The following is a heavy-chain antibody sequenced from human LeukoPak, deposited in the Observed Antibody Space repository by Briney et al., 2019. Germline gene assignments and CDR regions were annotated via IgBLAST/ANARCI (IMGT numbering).Heavy chain of an antibody. CDR3: ARAGLAAAKGWFDP. D-gene: IGHD6-13*01. CDR1: GGSISSGDYY. CDR2: IYYSGST. J-gene: IGHJ5*02. V-gene: IGHV4-61*08. Sequence: SETLSLTCTVSGGSISSGDYYWSWIRQPPGKGLEWIGYIYYSGSTNYNPSLKSRVTISVDTSKNQFSLKLSSVTAADTAVYYCARAGLAAAKGWFDPWGQGPLVTVSS.